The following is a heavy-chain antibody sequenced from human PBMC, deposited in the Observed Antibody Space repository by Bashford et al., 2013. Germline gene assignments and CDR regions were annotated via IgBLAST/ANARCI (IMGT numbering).Heavy chain of an antibody. J-gene: IGHJ4*01. Sequence: SVKVSCKASGGTFSSYAISWVRQAPGQGLEWMGGIIPIFATANYAQKFQGRVTITADESTSTAYMELSSLRSEDTAVYYCAREVTGCSGGNCYQLFDYWGQGTLVTVSS. V-gene: IGHV1-69*13. CDR1: GGTFSSYA. CDR3: AREVTGCSGGNCYQLFDY. D-gene: IGHD2-15*01. CDR2: IIPIFATA.